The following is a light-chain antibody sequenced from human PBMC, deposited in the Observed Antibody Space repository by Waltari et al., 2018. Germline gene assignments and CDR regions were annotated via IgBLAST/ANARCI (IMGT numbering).Light chain of an antibody. CDR3: QAWDTNTGVV. Sequence: SYELTQPPSVSVSPGQTASITCSGDKLGNKYSSWYQQMPGQSPVVVTYQDTKRPSGIPERFSGSNSGNTATLTISGTQAMDEADYYCQAWDTNTGVVLGGGTKLTVL. V-gene: IGLV3-1*01. CDR1: KLGNKY. CDR2: QDT. J-gene: IGLJ2*01.